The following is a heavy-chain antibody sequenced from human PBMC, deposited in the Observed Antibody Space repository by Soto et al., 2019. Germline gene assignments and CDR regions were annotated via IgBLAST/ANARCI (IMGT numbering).Heavy chain of an antibody. CDR1: GFTFSSYA. Sequence: GGSLRLSCAASGFTFSSYAMSWVRQAPGKGLEWVSAISGSGGSTYYADSVKGRFTISRDNSKNTLYLQMNSLRAEDTAVYYCATANLYSSSFPLDYWGQGTLITVSS. D-gene: IGHD6-6*01. CDR2: ISGSGGST. V-gene: IGHV3-23*01. J-gene: IGHJ4*02. CDR3: ATANLYSSSFPLDY.